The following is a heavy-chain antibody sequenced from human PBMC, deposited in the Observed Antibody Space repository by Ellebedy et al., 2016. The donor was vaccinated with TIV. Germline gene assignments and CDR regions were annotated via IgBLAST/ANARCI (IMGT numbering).Heavy chain of an antibody. CDR3: ASYSSGWLYYYYGMDV. D-gene: IGHD6-19*01. V-gene: IGHV1-69*02. J-gene: IGHJ6*02. Sequence: AASVKVSCKASGGTFSSYPISWVRQAPGQGLEWMGRIIPILGIANYAQKFQGRVTITADKSTSIAYMELSSLRSEDTAVYYCASYSSGWLYYYYGMDVWGQGTTVTVSS. CDR2: IIPILGIA. CDR1: GGTFSSYP.